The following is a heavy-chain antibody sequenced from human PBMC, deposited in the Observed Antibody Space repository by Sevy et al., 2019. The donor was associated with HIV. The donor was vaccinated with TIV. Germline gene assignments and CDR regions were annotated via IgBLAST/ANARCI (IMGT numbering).Heavy chain of an antibody. D-gene: IGHD6-6*01. Sequence: EGCLRLSCAASGFTFSSYSMNWVRQAPGKGLEWVSSISGISNYIYYADSVQGRFSISRDNAKDSLYLQMNSLRVEDTAIYYCARGVQTYDAFDIWGQGTMVTVSS. V-gene: IGHV3-21*01. CDR1: GFTFSSYS. CDR3: ARGVQTYDAFDI. CDR2: ISGISNYI. J-gene: IGHJ3*02.